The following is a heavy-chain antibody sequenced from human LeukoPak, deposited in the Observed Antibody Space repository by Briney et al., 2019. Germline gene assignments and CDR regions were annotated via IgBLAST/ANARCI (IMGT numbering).Heavy chain of an antibody. J-gene: IGHJ3*02. D-gene: IGHD6-19*01. CDR3: ARGRIAVAGTTAAFDI. Sequence: SVKVSCKASGGTFSSNAISWVRQAPGQGLEWMGWIIPIFGTANYAQKFQGRVTITADKSTSTAYMELSSLRSEDTAVYYCARGRIAVAGTTAAFDIWGQGTMVTVSS. CDR1: GGTFSSNA. CDR2: IIPIFGTA. V-gene: IGHV1-69*06.